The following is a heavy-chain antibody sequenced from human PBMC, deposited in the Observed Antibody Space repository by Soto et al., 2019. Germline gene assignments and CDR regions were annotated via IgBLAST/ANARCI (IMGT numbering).Heavy chain of an antibody. D-gene: IGHD3-16*01. Sequence: ASVKVSCKASGYTFTSYAMHWVRQAPGQRLEWMGWINAGNGNTKYSQKFQGRVTITRDTSASTAYMELSGLRSEDTAVYYCARDQTLGLGYYYGMDVWGQGTTVTVSS. CDR3: ARDQTLGLGYYYGMDV. V-gene: IGHV1-3*01. CDR1: GYTFTSYA. CDR2: INAGNGNT. J-gene: IGHJ6*02.